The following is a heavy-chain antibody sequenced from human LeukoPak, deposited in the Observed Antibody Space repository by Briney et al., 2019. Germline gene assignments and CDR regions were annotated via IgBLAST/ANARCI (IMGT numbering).Heavy chain of an antibody. V-gene: IGHV1-8*01. CDR1: GYTFTSYD. CDR2: MNPNSGNT. Sequence: ASVKVSCKASGYTFTSYDINWVRQAPGQGLEWMGWMNPNSGNTGYAQKFQGRVTMTRNTSISTAYMELSSLRSEDTAVYYCARSDGQQLVFFDYYYMDVWGKGTTVTVSS. J-gene: IGHJ6*03. D-gene: IGHD6-13*01. CDR3: ARSDGQQLVFFDYYYMDV.